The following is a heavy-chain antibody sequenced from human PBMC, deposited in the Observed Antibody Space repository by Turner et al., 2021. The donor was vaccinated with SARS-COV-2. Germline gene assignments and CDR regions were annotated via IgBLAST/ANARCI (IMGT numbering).Heavy chain of an antibody. CDR2: LSGSGDST. V-gene: IGHV3-23*01. CDR3: AKVGGWELRRKWFFDL. D-gene: IGHD1-26*01. Sequence: EVQLLESGGGWVQPGESLRLPCAAAGFTFSNYAMSLVRQAPGKGMEWVTFLSGSGDSTYHADSVKGRFTISRGNSKNTLYLQMNSLRAEDTAVYYCAKVGGWELRRKWFFDLWGRGTLVSVSS. J-gene: IGHJ2*01. CDR1: GFTFSNYA.